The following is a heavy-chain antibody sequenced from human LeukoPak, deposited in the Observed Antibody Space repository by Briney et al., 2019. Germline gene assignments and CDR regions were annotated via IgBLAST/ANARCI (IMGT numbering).Heavy chain of an antibody. CDR2: IYSGSST. CDR1: GLTVSSNY. J-gene: IGHJ4*02. CDR3: ARGGTTAVDFDY. D-gene: IGHD1-1*01. V-gene: IGHV3-53*01. Sequence: PGGSLRLSCAASGLTVSSNYMSWVRQAPGKGLEWVSVIYSGSSTYYADSVKGRFTISRDNSKNTLYLQMNNLRAEDTAVYYCARGGTTAVDFDYWGQGTLVTVSS.